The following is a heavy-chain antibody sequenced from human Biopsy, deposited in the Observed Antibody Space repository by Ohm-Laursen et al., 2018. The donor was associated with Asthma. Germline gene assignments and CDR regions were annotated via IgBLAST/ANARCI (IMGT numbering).Heavy chain of an antibody. CDR2: ISVYNGNT. Sequence: GSSVKVSCKTSGYTFNRDGITWVRQAPGQGLEWMGWISVYNGNTKVAQKLQDRVTMITDTSTSTAYMELRSLRSDDTAVYFCARAVDYSHYYGIDVWGQGTTVTVS. CDR3: ARAVDYSHYYGIDV. CDR1: GYTFNRDG. D-gene: IGHD3-10*01. V-gene: IGHV1-18*01. J-gene: IGHJ6*02.